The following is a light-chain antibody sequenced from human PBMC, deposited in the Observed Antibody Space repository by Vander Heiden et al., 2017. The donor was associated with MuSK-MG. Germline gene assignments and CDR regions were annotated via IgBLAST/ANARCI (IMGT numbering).Light chain of an antibody. V-gene: IGKV1-6*01. J-gene: IGKJ3*01. CDR1: EDIRSD. CDR3: RQDYDYPQT. Sequence: AIQMNQSPSSLSASVGDRVTITCQASEDIRSDLGSYQQKPGKAPQLLIYATSSLRSGVPSRFSGSGFGTNFSFTISGLQPEDFATYYCRQDYDYPQTFGHGTKVDI. CDR2: ATS.